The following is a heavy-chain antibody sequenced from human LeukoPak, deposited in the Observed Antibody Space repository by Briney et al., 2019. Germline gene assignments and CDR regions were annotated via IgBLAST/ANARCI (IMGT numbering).Heavy chain of an antibody. D-gene: IGHD6-19*01. V-gene: IGHV4-39*01. CDR1: GGSISSSSYY. CDR3: ARQAVAGNGFDY. Sequence: PLETLSLTCTVSGGSISSSSYYWGWIRQPPGKGLEWIGTIYYSGNTYYNPSLKSRVSISVDTSKNQFSLKLSSVTAADTAVYYCARQAVAGNGFDYWGQGTLVTVSS. J-gene: IGHJ4*02. CDR2: IYYSGNT.